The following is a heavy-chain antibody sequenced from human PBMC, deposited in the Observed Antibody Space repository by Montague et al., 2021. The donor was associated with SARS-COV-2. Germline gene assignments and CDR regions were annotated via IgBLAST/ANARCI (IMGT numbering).Heavy chain of an antibody. D-gene: IGHD2-21*01. CDR3: ARVVGFDFDY. V-gene: IGHV4-61*02. CDR1: VHSIGGGSCY. CDR2: LYTSGST. Sequence: TLSLTCAVNVHSIGGGSCYRTGIRQPAGQALVWIGCLYTSGSTNYNPSLKSRVTISVDTSKNQFSLKLSSVTAADTAVYYCARVVGFDFDYWGQGTLVTVSS. J-gene: IGHJ4*02.